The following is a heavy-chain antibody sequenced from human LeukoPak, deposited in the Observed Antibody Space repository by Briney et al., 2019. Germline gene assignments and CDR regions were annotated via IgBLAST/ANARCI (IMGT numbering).Heavy chain of an antibody. CDR2: IRYDGSNK. J-gene: IGHJ4*02. CDR1: GFTFSSYG. V-gene: IGHV3-30*02. CDR3: AKASQLPHPYYFDY. D-gene: IGHD2-2*01. Sequence: PGGSLRLSCAASGFTFSSYGMHWVRQAPGKGLEWVAFIRYDGSNKYYADSVKGRFTISRDNSKNTLYLQMNSLRAEDTAVYYCAKASQLPHPYYFDYWGQGTLVTVSS.